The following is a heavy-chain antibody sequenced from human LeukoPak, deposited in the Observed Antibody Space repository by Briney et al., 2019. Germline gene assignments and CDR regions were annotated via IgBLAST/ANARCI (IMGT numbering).Heavy chain of an antibody. D-gene: IGHD5-18*01. V-gene: IGHV4-31*03. Sequence: SQTLSLTCTVSGGSISSGGYYWSWIRQHPGKGLEWIGYIYYSGSTYYNPSLKSRVTISVDTSKNQFSLKLSSVTAANTAVYYCARQRQLWSPFDYWGQGTLVTVSS. CDR2: IYYSGST. CDR3: ARQRQLWSPFDY. J-gene: IGHJ4*02. CDR1: GGSISSGGYY.